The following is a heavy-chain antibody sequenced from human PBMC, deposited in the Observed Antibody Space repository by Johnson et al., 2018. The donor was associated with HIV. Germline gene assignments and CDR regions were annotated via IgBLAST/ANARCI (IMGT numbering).Heavy chain of an antibody. D-gene: IGHD2/OR15-2a*01. CDR2: IGTAGDT. CDR1: GFTFSSYD. V-gene: IGHV3-13*01. CDR3: AREVYRAFDI. Sequence: EVQLVESGGGLVQPGGSLRLSCAASGFTFSSYDMHWVRQATGKGLEWVSAIGTAGDTYYPGSVKGRFTISRDNAKNTLYLQMNSLRAEDTAVYYCAREVYRAFDIWGQGTMVTVSS. J-gene: IGHJ3*02.